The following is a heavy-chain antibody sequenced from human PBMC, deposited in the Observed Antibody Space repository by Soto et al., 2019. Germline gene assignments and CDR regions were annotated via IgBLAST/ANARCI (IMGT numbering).Heavy chain of an antibody. V-gene: IGHV3-23*01. CDR3: AKAVVLLWFGEPYYYYYGMDV. CDR1: GFTFSSYA. Sequence: LRLSCAASGFTFSSYAMSWVRQAPGKGLEWVSAISGSGGSTYYADSVKGRFTISRDNSKNTLYLQMNSLRAEDTAVYYCAKAVVLLWFGEPYYYYYGMDVWGQGTTVTVSS. CDR2: ISGSGGST. J-gene: IGHJ6*02. D-gene: IGHD3-10*01.